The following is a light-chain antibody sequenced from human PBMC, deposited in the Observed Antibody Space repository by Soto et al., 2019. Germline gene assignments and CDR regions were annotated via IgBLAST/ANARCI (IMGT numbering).Light chain of an antibody. V-gene: IGKV3-11*01. CDR3: QQRSSGYS. CDR2: DTS. Sequence: EIVMTQSPATLSVSPGERATLSCRASQSVSSNLAWYQQKPGQAPRLLIYDTSNRATGIPARFSGSGSGTDFTLTISSLEPDDFAVYYCQQRSSGYSFGQGTKLEIK. J-gene: IGKJ2*03. CDR1: QSVSSN.